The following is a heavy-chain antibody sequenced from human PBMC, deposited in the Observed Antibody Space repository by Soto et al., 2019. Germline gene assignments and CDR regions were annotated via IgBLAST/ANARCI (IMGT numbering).Heavy chain of an antibody. V-gene: IGHV3-7*01. CDR3: TRGDIVVNGPFDY. D-gene: IGHD3-22*01. CDR1: GFTFSNYW. CDR2: MNQDGSER. Sequence: PGGSLRLSCTASGFTFSNYWMSWVRQAPGEGLEWVANMNQDGSERYYVDSVKGRFTISRDNAKNSLYLQINSLRAEDTAIYYCTRGDIVVNGPFDYWGQGTLVTVSS. J-gene: IGHJ4*02.